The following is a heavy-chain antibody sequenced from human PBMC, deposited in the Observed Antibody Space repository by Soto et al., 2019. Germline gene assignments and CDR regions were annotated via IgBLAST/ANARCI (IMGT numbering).Heavy chain of an antibody. CDR3: TTGSTSTKNY. D-gene: IGHD6-6*01. Sequence: GGSLRLSCAASGFTFSNAWLSWVRQAPGKGLEWVGRIKSKTDGGTTDYTAPVRGRFIISRDDSKNTLYLQMNSLKTEDTAVYYCTTGSTSTKNYWGQGALVTVSS. V-gene: IGHV3-15*01. J-gene: IGHJ4*02. CDR2: IKSKTDGGTT. CDR1: GFTFSNAW.